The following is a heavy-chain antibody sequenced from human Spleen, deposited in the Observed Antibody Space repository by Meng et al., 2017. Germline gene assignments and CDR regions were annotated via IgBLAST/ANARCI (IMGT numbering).Heavy chain of an antibody. V-gene: IGHV3-21*01. CDR1: GFTFSSFS. CDR2: ISSSSSYI. J-gene: IGHJ4*02. CDR3: AMYYYGSGSFYYYDY. D-gene: IGHD3-10*01. Sequence: GESLKISCAASGFTFSSFSMNWVRQAPGKGLEWVSSISSSSSYIYPADSVKGRFTISRDNAKNSLYLQMNSLRAEDTAVYYCAMYYYGSGSFYYYDYWGQGTLVTVSS.